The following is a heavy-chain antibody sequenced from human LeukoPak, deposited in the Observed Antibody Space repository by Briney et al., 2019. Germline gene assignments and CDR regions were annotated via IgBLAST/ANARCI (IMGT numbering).Heavy chain of an antibody. J-gene: IGHJ4*02. CDR2: IYFSGST. CDR1: GGSISSYY. CDR3: ATGGAAARTFEY. V-gene: IGHV4-59*01. Sequence: SETLSLTCTVSGGSISSYYWSWIRQPPGKGLEWIGFIYFSGSTNYNPSLKSRVTISTDTSKNQFSLKLSSVTAADTAVYYCATGGAAARTFEYWGRGTLVTVSS. D-gene: IGHD6-13*01.